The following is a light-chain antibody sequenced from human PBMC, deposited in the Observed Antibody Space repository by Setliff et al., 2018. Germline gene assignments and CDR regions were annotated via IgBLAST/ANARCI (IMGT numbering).Light chain of an antibody. V-gene: IGLV2-14*03. CDR3: SSHGGSNNWSV. CDR1: SSDIGAYDY. Sequence: QSALTQPASVSGSPGQSITIYCIGSSSDIGAYDYVAWYQQHPGKAPKLMIYDVSHRPSGVSHRFSASKSGNTASLTISGLQVEDEADYYCSSHGGSNNWSVFGTGTKVTVL. J-gene: IGLJ1*01. CDR2: DVS.